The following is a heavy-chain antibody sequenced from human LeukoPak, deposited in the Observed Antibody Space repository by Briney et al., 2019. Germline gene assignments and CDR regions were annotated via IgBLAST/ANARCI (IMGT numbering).Heavy chain of an antibody. D-gene: IGHD6-6*01. V-gene: IGHV4-4*09. CDR1: GGSISRYY. CDR3: ARQYSSSVFGRTDYYYYYMDA. J-gene: IGHJ6*03. CDR2: IYTSGST. Sequence: SETLSLTCTVSGGSISRYYWSWIRQPPGKGLEWIGYIYTSGSTNYNPSLKSRVTISVDTSKNQFSLKLSSVTAADTAVYYCARQYSSSVFGRTDYYYYYMDAWGKGTTVTVSS.